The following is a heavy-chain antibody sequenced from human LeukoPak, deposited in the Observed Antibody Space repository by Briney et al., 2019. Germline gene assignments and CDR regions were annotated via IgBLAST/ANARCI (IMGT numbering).Heavy chain of an antibody. Sequence: SVMVSCKASGGTFSSYAISWVRQAPGQGLEWMGGIIPIFGTANYAQKFQGRVTITADKSTSTAYMELSSLRSEDTAVYYCARAVVERQQLVPPDYWGQGTLVTVSS. D-gene: IGHD6-13*01. CDR3: ARAVVERQQLVPPDY. CDR2: IIPIFGTA. CDR1: GGTFSSYA. V-gene: IGHV1-69*06. J-gene: IGHJ4*02.